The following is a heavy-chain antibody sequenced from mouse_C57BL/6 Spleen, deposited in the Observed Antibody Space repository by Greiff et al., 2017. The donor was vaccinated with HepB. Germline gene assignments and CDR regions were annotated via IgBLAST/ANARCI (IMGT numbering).Heavy chain of an antibody. J-gene: IGHJ2*01. V-gene: IGHV1-50*01. Sequence: VQLQQPGAELVKPGASVKLSCKASGYTFTSYWMQWVKQRPGQGLEWIGEIDPSDSYTNYNQKFKGKATLTVDTSSSTAYMQLSSLTSEDSAVYYCARLTTVVARDYFDYWGQGTTLTVSS. CDR2: IDPSDSYT. CDR3: ARLTTVVARDYFDY. D-gene: IGHD1-1*01. CDR1: GYTFTSYW.